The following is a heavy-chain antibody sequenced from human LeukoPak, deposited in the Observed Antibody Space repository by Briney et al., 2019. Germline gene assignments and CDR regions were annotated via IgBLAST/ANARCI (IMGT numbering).Heavy chain of an antibody. D-gene: IGHD6-19*01. Sequence: SGGSLRLSCAASGFTFSTYAMHWVRQAPGKGLEWVAVISYDGSNKYYADSVKGRFTISRDNSKNTLYLQMNSLRAEDTAVYYCARAPFSSGTTKYYFDYWGQGTLVTVSS. V-gene: IGHV3-30*04. CDR3: ARAPFSSGTTKYYFDY. CDR2: ISYDGSNK. J-gene: IGHJ4*02. CDR1: GFTFSTYA.